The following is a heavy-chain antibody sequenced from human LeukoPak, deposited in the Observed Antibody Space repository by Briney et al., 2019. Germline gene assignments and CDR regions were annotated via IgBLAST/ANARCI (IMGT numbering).Heavy chain of an antibody. V-gene: IGHV3-23*01. CDR2: ISGSGGST. CDR3: ARAGASPDSSGYYEFDY. CDR1: GFTFSSYA. Sequence: GGSLRLSCAASGFTFSSYAMSWVRQAPGKGLEWVSAISGSGGSTYYADSVKGRFTVSRDNAKNSLYLQMNSLRAEDTAVYYCARAGASPDSSGYYEFDYWGQGTLVTVSS. D-gene: IGHD3-22*01. J-gene: IGHJ4*02.